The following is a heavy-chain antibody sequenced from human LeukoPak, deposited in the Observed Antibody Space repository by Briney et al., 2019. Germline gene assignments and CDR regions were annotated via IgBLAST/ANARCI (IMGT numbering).Heavy chain of an antibody. CDR2: ISSSSSYI. V-gene: IGHV3-21*01. CDR3: AREGTEPNIAAAVSAFDI. Sequence: GGSLRLSCAASGFTFSSYSMNWGRQAPGKGLEWVSSISSSSSYIYYADSVKGRFTISRDNAKNSLYLQMNSLRAEDTAVYYCAREGTEPNIAAAVSAFDIWGQGTMVTVSS. D-gene: IGHD6-13*01. J-gene: IGHJ3*02. CDR1: GFTFSSYS.